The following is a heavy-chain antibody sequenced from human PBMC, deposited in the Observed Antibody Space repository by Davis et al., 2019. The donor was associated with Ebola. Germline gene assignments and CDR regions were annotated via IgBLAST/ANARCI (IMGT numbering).Heavy chain of an antibody. Sequence: SETLSLTCAVSGGTISSSNWWSWVRKPAGKGLEWIGEIYHSGSTNYNPSLKSRVTISVDKSKNQFSLKLSSVTAADTAVYYCARANYGSGSYPVDYWGQGTLVTVSS. J-gene: IGHJ4*02. D-gene: IGHD3-10*01. CDR2: IYHSGST. V-gene: IGHV4-4*02. CDR1: GGTISSSNW. CDR3: ARANYGSGSYPVDY.